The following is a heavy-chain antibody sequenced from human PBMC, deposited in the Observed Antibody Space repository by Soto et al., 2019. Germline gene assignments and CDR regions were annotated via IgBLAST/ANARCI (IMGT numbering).Heavy chain of an antibody. CDR2: ISYDGSNK. J-gene: IGHJ6*02. CDR1: GFTFSSYG. CDR3: AKSRAVPAAIYYYYGMDV. V-gene: IGHV3-30*18. Sequence: GGSLRLSCAVSGFTFSSYGMHWVRQAPGKGLEWVAVISYDGSNKYYADSVKGRFTISRDNSKNTLYLQMNSLRAEDTAVYYCAKSRAVPAAIYYYYGMDVWGQGTTVTVSS. D-gene: IGHD2-2*02.